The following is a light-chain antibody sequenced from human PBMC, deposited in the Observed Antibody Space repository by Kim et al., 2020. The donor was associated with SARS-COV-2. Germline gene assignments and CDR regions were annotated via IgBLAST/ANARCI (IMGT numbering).Light chain of an antibody. V-gene: IGKV3-11*01. CDR1: LRISNY. Sequence: FSPEERATPSCRASLRISNYLAGYQQKPGQPPSLLLYDASDRATGIPVRVIGSGSGTAFTLTIVSLEPEDCSVYYCQQRGNWPWTFGQGNKVDIK. J-gene: IGKJ1*01. CDR3: QQRGNWPWT. CDR2: DAS.